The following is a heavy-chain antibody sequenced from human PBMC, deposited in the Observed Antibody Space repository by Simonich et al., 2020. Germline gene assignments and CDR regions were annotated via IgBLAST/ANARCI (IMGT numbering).Heavy chain of an antibody. V-gene: IGHV1-2*02. CDR2: INPNSGGT. J-gene: IGHJ2*01. D-gene: IGHD3-16*01. Sequence: QVQLVQSGAEVKKPGASVKVSCKASGYTFTGYYMHWVRQAPGQGLGWRGWINPNSGGTNYAQKVQGRVTRTRDTSISTAYMELSRLRSDDTAVYYCARDSYSGWYFDLWGRGTLVTVSS. CDR1: GYTFTGYY. CDR3: ARDSYSGWYFDL.